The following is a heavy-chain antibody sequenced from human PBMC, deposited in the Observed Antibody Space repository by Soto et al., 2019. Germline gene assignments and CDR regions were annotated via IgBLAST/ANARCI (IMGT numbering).Heavy chain of an antibody. CDR2: IVPIDGST. CDR1: GGTISSFG. J-gene: IGHJ4*02. V-gene: IGHV1-69*01. Sequence: QVQLVQSGAEVKKPGSSVKVSCTTSGGTISSFGMNWVRQAPGQGLEWMGGIVPIDGSTKYAEKFQGRVTNTADASTSTVYMDLSSLRSEDTAVYYCARSFTKSRRGGVAFDYWGQGTMLTVSP. D-gene: IGHD3-3*01. CDR3: ARSFTKSRRGGVAFDY.